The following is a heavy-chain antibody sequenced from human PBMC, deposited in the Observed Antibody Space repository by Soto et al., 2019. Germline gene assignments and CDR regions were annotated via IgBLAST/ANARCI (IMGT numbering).Heavy chain of an antibody. V-gene: IGHV3-30*03. CDR3: ATGCPTGNTCFYSDY. Sequence: QVQLVESGGGVVQPGKSLRLSCAASGFTFSSNGMHWVRQAPGKGLEWVAVISSDGSNKYYANSMKGRFTISRDNSKNTLQRQMNSLRPEDTAAYYCATGCPTGNTCFYSDYWGQGTLVTVSS. D-gene: IGHD2-8*02. CDR1: GFTFSSNG. CDR2: ISSDGSNK. J-gene: IGHJ4*02.